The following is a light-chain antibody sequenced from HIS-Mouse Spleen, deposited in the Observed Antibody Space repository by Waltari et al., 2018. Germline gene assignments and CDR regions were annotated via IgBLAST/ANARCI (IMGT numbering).Light chain of an antibody. Sequence: QSALTQPASVSGSPGPSITISCTGTTSDVGGYDYVPRYQQHPGKALKLMIYDVSNRPSGVSNRFSGSKSGNTASLTISGLQAEDEADYYCSSYTSSSTLIFGGGTKLTVL. J-gene: IGLJ2*01. CDR1: TSDVGGYDY. V-gene: IGLV2-14*03. CDR3: SSYTSSSTLI. CDR2: DVS.